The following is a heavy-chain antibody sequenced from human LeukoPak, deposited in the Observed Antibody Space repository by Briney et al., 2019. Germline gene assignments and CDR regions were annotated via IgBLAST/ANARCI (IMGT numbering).Heavy chain of an antibody. J-gene: IGHJ4*02. CDR2: IYRDDDK. V-gene: IGHV2-5*02. D-gene: IGHD3-22*01. Sequence: SGPALVKPTQTLTLTCTFSGFSLSTSGVGVDWTRPPTGKALEWLALIYRDDDKRYSPSLKSRLTITKDTSKNQVVLTMTNMDPVDTATYYCAHLCAQYYDSSRYYFDYWGQGTLVTVSS. CDR3: AHLCAQYYDSSRYYFDY. CDR1: GFSLSTSGVG.